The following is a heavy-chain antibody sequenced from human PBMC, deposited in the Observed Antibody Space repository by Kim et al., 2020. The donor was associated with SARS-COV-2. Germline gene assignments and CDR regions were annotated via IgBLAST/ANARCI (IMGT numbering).Heavy chain of an antibody. CDR1: GFTFSSYA. D-gene: IGHD1-26*01. Sequence: GGSLRLSCAASGFTFSSYAMHWVRQAPGKGLEWVAVISYDGSNKSYAEAVKGRFTISRDNSKNTQYLQMNSIRAEDTAVYYCSRDPTSGRHPDAFDIWGQGTMVTVSS. J-gene: IGHJ3*02. CDR3: SRDPTSGRHPDAFDI. CDR2: ISYDGSNK. V-gene: IGHV3-30*04.